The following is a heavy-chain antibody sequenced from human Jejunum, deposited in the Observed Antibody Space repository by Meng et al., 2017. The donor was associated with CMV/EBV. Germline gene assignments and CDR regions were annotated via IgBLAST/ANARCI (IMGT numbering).Heavy chain of an antibody. CDR1: SYA. V-gene: IGHV3-23*03. J-gene: IGHJ6*02. D-gene: IGHD6-25*01. CDR2: ISSGSTIT. CDR3: AKDISFRRLLSGYYYGMDA. Sequence: SYAMSWVRQAPGQGLEWVSIISSGSTITSYADSAKGRFTISRDNSKNTLYLQMNSLRAEDTAVYYCAKDISFRRLLSGYYYGMDAWGQGTTVTVSS.